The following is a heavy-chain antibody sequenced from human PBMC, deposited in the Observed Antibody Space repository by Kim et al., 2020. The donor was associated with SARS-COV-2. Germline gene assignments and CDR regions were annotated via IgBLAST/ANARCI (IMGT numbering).Heavy chain of an antibody. J-gene: IGHJ2*01. V-gene: IGHV3-23*01. D-gene: IGHD1-26*01. CDR3: AKKVPSVGNWYFDL. CDR2: ISGSGGST. Sequence: GGSLRLSCAAFGFTFSSYAMSWVRQAPGKGLEWVSGISGSGGSTYFADSVKGRFTISRDNSKNTLYLQMNSLRAEDTAVYYCAKKVPSVGNWYFDLWGRGTLVTVSS. CDR1: GFTFSSYA.